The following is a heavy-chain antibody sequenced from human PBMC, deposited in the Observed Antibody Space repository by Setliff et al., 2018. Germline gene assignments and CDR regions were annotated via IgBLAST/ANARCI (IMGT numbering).Heavy chain of an antibody. J-gene: IGHJ3*02. CDR2: ISGSGGST. D-gene: IGHD6-13*01. Sequence: PGGSLRLSCAASGFTFSSYAMRWVRQAPGKGLEWVSGISGSGGSTYYADSVKGRFTISRDNSKNTLYLQMNSLRAEDTAVYYCAKGGSRPLVHFWLDAFDIWGQGTMVTVSS. CDR3: AKGGSRPLVHFWLDAFDI. V-gene: IGHV3-23*01. CDR1: GFTFSSYA.